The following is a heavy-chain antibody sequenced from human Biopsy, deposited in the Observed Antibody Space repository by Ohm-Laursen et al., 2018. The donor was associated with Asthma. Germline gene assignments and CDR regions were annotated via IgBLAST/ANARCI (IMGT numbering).Heavy chain of an antibody. D-gene: IGHD4-17*01. V-gene: IGHV3-53*01. CDR3: TRTTTVTTTYAMDV. J-gene: IGHJ6*02. CDR1: EFSVSSSY. Sequence: SLRLSCAASEFSVSSSYMSWIRQAPGKGLEWVSVIYNDGRAYYADSVKGRFTVSRDNSKNTLFLQMNSLRAEDTAAYYCTRTTTVTTTYAMDVWGRGTTVTVSS. CDR2: IYNDGRA.